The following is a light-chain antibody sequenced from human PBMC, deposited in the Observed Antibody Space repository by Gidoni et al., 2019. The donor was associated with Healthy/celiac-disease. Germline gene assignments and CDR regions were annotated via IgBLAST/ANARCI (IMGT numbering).Light chain of an antibody. Sequence: QSVLTQPPSASGTPGQRVTISCSGSSSNIGSTTVNWYQQLPVTAPKLLIYSNNQRPSGVPDRFSGSKSGTSASLAISGLQSEDEADYYCAAWDDSLNGFWVFGGGTKLTVL. J-gene: IGLJ3*02. V-gene: IGLV1-44*01. CDR3: AAWDDSLNGFWV. CDR2: SNN. CDR1: SSNIGSTT.